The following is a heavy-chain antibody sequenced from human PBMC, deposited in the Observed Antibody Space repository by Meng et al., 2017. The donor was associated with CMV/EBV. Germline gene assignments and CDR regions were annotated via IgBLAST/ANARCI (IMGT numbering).Heavy chain of an antibody. D-gene: IGHD3-10*01. CDR2: ISYSGST. Sequence: ESLKISCTVSGGSISSYFWSWIRQPPGKGLEWIGYISYSGSTNYNPSLKSRVTISVDTSKNQFSLKLSSVTAADTAVYYCARSTWAYGSGSYYLFDYWGQGTLVTVSS. J-gene: IGHJ4*02. CDR1: GGSISSYF. CDR3: ARSTWAYGSGSYYLFDY. V-gene: IGHV4-59*01.